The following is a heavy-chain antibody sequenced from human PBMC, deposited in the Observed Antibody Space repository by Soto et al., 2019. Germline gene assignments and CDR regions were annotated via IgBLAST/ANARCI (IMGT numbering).Heavy chain of an antibody. CDR1: GFTFSDYS. V-gene: IGHV3-21*01. CDR3: SRDAQGRGAGSHDF. J-gene: IGHJ4*02. CDR2: ISTYGDFT. D-gene: IGHD3-10*01. Sequence: VHLVESGGGLVRPGGSLRLSCVVSGFTFSDYSMNWVRQAPGKGLEWVSSISTYGDFTYYADSVRGRFTIFRDSAKNSLYLQMDSLRAADTAFYFCSRDAQGRGAGSHDFWGQGNLVTVSS.